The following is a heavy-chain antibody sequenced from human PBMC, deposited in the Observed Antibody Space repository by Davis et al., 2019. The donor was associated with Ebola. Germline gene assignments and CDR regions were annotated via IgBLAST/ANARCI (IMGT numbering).Heavy chain of an antibody. J-gene: IGHJ6*02. D-gene: IGHD2-2*01. CDR1: GFAFINTW. CDR2: ISSSGSTI. V-gene: IGHV3-11*01. CDR3: ARGQLPAAKPNYYGMDV. Sequence: GESLKISCAASGFAFINTWMSWIRQAPGKGLEWVSYISSSGSTIYSADSVKGRFTISRDTAKNLLYLQMNTLRAEDTAVYYCARGQLPAAKPNYYGMDVWGQGTTVTVSS.